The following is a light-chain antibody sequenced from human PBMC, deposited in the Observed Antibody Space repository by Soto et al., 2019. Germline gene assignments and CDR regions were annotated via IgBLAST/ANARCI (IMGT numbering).Light chain of an antibody. Sequence: DIQMTQSPSTLSASVGDRVTITCRASQSISSWLAWYQQKPGKAPKLLIHDASSVESGVPSRFSGSGSGTEFTLTISSLQPDDFATYYCQQYKSYWTLGQGTKVEIK. CDR1: QSISSW. CDR2: DAS. CDR3: QQYKSYWT. J-gene: IGKJ1*01. V-gene: IGKV1-5*01.